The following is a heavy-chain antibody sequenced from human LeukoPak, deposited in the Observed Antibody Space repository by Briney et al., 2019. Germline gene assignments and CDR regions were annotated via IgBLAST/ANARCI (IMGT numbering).Heavy chain of an antibody. CDR3: VRTPPNWGFDY. CDR2: MSPNSGDT. Sequence: GASVKVSCKASGYTFTSHDINWVRQATGQGLEWMGWMSPNSGDTGYAQKVQGRVTMTSDSSISTAYMELSSLRSEDTAIYYCVRTPPNWGFDYWGQGTLVTVSS. D-gene: IGHD7-27*01. CDR1: GYTFTSHD. V-gene: IGHV1-8*01. J-gene: IGHJ4*02.